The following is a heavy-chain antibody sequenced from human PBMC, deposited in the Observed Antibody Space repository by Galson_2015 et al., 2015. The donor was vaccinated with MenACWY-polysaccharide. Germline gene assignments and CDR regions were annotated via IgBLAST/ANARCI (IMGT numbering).Heavy chain of an antibody. V-gene: IGHV3-30*18. D-gene: IGHD3-10*01. CDR1: GFIFSNYE. J-gene: IGHJ6*02. CDR2: ISNDGSYE. CDR3: AKFRGPGDMDV. Sequence: SMRLACAASGFIFSNYEMHWVRQAPGKGLEWAAAISNDGSYEYIVDSIRGRFTISRDNSKNTLYLQMDSLRGVDTAVYYCAKFRGPGDMDVWGPGTTITVSS.